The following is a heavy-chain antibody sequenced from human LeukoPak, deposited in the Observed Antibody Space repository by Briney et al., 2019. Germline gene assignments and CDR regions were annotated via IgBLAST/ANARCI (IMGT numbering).Heavy chain of an antibody. J-gene: IGHJ4*02. V-gene: IGHV3-30*02. CDR1: GFTFSSYG. CDR2: IRYDGSNK. Sequence: GGSLRLSCAASGFTFSSYGMHWVRQAPGKGLEWVAFIRYDGSNKYYADSVKGRFTISRDNSKNTLYLQMNSLRADDTAVYYCARSDTVATPSYTYWGQGTLVTVSS. D-gene: IGHD5-12*01. CDR3: ARSDTVATPSYTY.